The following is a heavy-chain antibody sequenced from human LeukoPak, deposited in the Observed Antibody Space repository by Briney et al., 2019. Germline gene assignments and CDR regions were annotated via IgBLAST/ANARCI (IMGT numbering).Heavy chain of an antibody. V-gene: IGHV3-23*01. CDR1: GFTFYMYA. CDR3: AKGGSSSNYYYMDV. D-gene: IGHD6-6*01. Sequence: PGGSLTLSCQASGFTFYMYAMSWVRQAPGKGLEWVASMCGTAGCTFYPDSVKGRFTISRDNSKNTLYLQMNSLRAEDTAVYYCAKGGSSSNYYYMDVWGKGTTVTASS. CDR2: MCGTAGCT. J-gene: IGHJ6*03.